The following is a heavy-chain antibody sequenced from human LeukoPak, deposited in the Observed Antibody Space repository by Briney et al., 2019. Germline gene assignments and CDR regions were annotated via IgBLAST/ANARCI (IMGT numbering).Heavy chain of an antibody. CDR3: ARDLRGTQDY. CDR1: GFTFSSFW. J-gene: IGHJ4*02. V-gene: IGHV3-74*01. D-gene: IGHD3-16*01. CDR2: INEDGRST. Sequence: PGGSLRLSCAASGFTFSSFWMHWVRQPPGQGLVWVSRINEDGRSTDYADSVKGRFTISRDNAKNTLYLQLNSLRAEDTAVYYCARDLRGTQDYWGQGTLVTVSS.